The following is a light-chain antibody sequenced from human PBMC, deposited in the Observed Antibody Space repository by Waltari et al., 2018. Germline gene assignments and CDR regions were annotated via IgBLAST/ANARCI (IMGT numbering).Light chain of an antibody. CDR2: EVS. Sequence: QSALTQPASVSGSPGQSITISCTGTSSDVGSYKFVSWYQQYPGKAPKLMIYEVSQRPSGVSHRFSGSKSGNTASVRISGLQAEDDADYYCCSYAGSTTYVFGTGTKVTVL. CDR3: CSYAGSTTYV. J-gene: IGLJ1*01. CDR1: SSDVGSYKF. V-gene: IGLV2-23*02.